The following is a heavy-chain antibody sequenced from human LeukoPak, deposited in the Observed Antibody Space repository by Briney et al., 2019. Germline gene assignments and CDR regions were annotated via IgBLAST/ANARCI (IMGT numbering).Heavy chain of an antibody. J-gene: IGHJ4*02. CDR1: GFTFDDYA. D-gene: IGHD3-3*01. Sequence: GRSLRLSCAASGFTFDDYAMHWVRQAPGKGLEWVSGSSWNSGSIGYADSVKGRFTISRDNAKNSLYLQMNSLRTEDTALYYCAKGGGYDFWSGYLDYWGQGTLVTVSS. CDR2: SSWNSGSI. V-gene: IGHV3-9*01. CDR3: AKGGGYDFWSGYLDY.